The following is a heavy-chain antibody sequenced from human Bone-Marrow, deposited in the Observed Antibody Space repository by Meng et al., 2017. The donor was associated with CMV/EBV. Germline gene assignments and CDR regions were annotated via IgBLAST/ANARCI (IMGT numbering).Heavy chain of an antibody. Sequence: SETLSLTCTVSGASIRNNFYWWNWIRQGPEKGLEWIGSIFHRGSTNHNPALWGRLSMSVGTSKGQFSLHLRSVAAADKAVYYCAKSYKSEWSYGSEGTFDLWGQGTMVTVSS. CDR3: AKSYKSEWSYGSEGTFDL. V-gene: IGHV4-31*03. D-gene: IGHD3-10*01. J-gene: IGHJ3*01. CDR2: IFHRGST. CDR1: GASIRNNFYW.